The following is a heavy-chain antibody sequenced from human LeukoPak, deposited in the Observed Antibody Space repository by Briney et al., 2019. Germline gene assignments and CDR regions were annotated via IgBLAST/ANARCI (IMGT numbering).Heavy chain of an antibody. J-gene: IGHJ4*02. Sequence: ASVKVSCKASGGTFSSYAISWVRQAPGQGLEWMGGIIPIFGTANYAQKFQGRVTITADKSTSTAYMELSSLRSEDTAVYYCAREVNYYDSSGYYFDYWGQGTLVTVSS. CDR2: IIPIFGTA. V-gene: IGHV1-69*06. CDR1: GGTFSSYA. CDR3: AREVNYYDSSGYYFDY. D-gene: IGHD3-22*01.